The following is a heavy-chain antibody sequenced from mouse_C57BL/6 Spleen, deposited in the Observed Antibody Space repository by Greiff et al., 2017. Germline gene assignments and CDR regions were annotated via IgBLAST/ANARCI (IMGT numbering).Heavy chain of an antibody. D-gene: IGHD2-3*01. J-gene: IGHJ3*01. Sequence: ESGPGLVKPSQSLSLTCSVTGYSFTSGYYWNWIRQFPGNKLEWMGYISYDGSNNYNPSLKNRISITRDTSKNQFFLMLNSVTTEDTASYYCARDDGYARGCFAYWGKGTLVTVSA. CDR1: GYSFTSGYY. CDR2: ISYDGSN. V-gene: IGHV3-6*01. CDR3: ARDDGYARGCFAY.